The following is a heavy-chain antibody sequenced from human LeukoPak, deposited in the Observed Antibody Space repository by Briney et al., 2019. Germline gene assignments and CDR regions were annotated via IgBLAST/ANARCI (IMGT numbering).Heavy chain of an antibody. CDR1: GGSISSYY. D-gene: IGHD5-12*01. V-gene: IGHV4-4*07. CDR3: ARSCRILDIVATIRARLGGNGFDI. Sequence: SETLSLTCTVSGGSISSYYWSWIRQPAGKGLEWIGRIYTSGSTNYNPSFKSRVTMSVDTSKNQFSLKLSSVTAADKAVYYCARSCRILDIVATIRARLGGNGFDIWGQGTMVTVSS. J-gene: IGHJ3*02. CDR2: IYTSGST.